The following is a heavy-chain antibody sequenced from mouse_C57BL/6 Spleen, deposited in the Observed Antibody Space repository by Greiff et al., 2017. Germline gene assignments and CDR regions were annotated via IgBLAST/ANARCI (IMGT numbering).Heavy chain of an antibody. CDR2: IYPGDGDT. CDR3: AGGEHYDGYSY. J-gene: IGHJ2*01. D-gene: IGHD2-3*01. CDR1: GYAFSSSW. V-gene: IGHV1-82*01. Sequence: QVQLQQSGPELVKPGASVKISCKASGYAFSSSWMNWVKQRPGKGLEWIGRIYPGDGDTNYNGKFKGKATLTADKSSSTAYMQLSSLTSEDSAVYFCAGGEHYDGYSYWGQGTTLTVSS.